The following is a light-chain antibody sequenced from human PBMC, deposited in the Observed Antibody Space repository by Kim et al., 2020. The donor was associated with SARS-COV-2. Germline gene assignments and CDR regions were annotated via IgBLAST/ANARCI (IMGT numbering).Light chain of an antibody. CDR3: QSYNRDNVI. Sequence: GKTLTISCTRRGGSIDDNYVQWYQQRPGDVPTTVIYGDDQRPSWVSDRFSGSIDNSSNSASLTISGLRTEDEADYYCQSYNRDNVIFGGGTQLTVL. V-gene: IGLV6-57*03. CDR1: GGSIDDNY. J-gene: IGLJ2*01. CDR2: GDD.